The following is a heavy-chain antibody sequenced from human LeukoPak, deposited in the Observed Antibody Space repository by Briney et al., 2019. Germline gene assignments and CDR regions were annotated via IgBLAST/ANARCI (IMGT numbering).Heavy chain of an antibody. CDR1: GGSISSSSYY. Sequence: PSETLSLTCTVSGGSISSSSYYWGWIRRPPGKGLEWIGSIYYSGSTYYNPSLKSRITISVDTSKNQFSLKLSSVTAADTAVYYCARVLISYYDILTGQRLGWFDPWGQGTLVTVSS. D-gene: IGHD3-9*01. J-gene: IGHJ5*02. V-gene: IGHV4-39*01. CDR2: IYYSGST. CDR3: ARVLISYYDILTGQRLGWFDP.